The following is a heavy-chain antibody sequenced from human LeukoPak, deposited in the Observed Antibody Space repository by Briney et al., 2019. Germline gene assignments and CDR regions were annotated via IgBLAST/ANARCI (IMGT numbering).Heavy chain of an antibody. D-gene: IGHD3-16*01. CDR2: IYYSGST. CDR3: ARAHGYVWGSYPKKNWFDP. V-gene: IGHV4-31*03. CDR1: GGSISSGGYY. J-gene: IGHJ5*02. Sequence: SETLSLTCTVSGGSISSGGYYWSWIRQHPGKGLEWIGYIYYSGSTYYNPSLKSRVTISVDTSKNQFSLKLSSVTAADTAVYYCARAHGYVWGSYPKKNWFDPWGQGTLVTVSS.